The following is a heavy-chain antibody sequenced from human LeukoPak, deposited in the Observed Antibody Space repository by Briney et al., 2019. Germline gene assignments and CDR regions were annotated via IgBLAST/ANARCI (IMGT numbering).Heavy chain of an antibody. D-gene: IGHD1-26*01. CDR1: GGSISSSSYY. V-gene: IGHV4-39*07. CDR3: AREVGGKGYLDY. Sequence: SETLSLTCTVSGGSISSSSYYWGWIRQPPGKGLEWIGSIYYSGSTYYNPSLKSRVTISVDTSKNQFSLKLSSVTAADTAVYYCAREVGGKGYLDYWGQGTLVPVSS. J-gene: IGHJ4*02. CDR2: IYYSGST.